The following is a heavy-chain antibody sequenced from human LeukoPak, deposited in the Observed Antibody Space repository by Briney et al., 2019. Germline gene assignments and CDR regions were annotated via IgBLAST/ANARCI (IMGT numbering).Heavy chain of an antibody. V-gene: IGHV4-39*07. CDR2: IYYSGST. CDR3: ARDRPTTGGGDY. CDR1: GGSISSNNYY. Sequence: SETLSLTCTVSGGSISSNNYYWGWIRQPPGKGLEWIGSIYYSGSTYYNPSLKSRVTISVDTSKNQFSLKLSSVTAADTAVYYCARDRPTTGGGDYWGQGTLVTVSS. D-gene: IGHD1-14*01. J-gene: IGHJ4*02.